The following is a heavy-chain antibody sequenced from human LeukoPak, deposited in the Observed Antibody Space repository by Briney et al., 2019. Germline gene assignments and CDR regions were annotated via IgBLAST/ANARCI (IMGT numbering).Heavy chain of an antibody. CDR1: GFTVSRNY. Sequence: GGSLRLSCAASGFTVSRNYMSWVRQAPGKGLEWVSVIYSADSAYYADSVRGRFTISRDNSKNTLYLQMNSLRADDTAVYYCARGSDGETTSIAGRQKRYFDYWGQGTLVTVSS. CDR2: IYSADSA. CDR3: ARGSDGETTSIAGRQKRYFDY. D-gene: IGHD6-6*01. V-gene: IGHV3-53*01. J-gene: IGHJ4*02.